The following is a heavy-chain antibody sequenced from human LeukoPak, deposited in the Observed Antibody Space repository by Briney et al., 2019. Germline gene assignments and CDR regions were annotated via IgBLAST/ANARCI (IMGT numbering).Heavy chain of an antibody. Sequence: GGSLRLSCAASGFTFSRSAVHWVRQAPGKGLEWVAVISHDGSNTDYTDSVKGRFTISRDNSKNTLYLQMSSLRAEDTAVYYCAKEMKPWMHFDYWGQGTLVTVSS. CDR1: GFTFSRSA. J-gene: IGHJ4*02. CDR3: AKEMKPWMHFDY. V-gene: IGHV3-30*18. CDR2: ISHDGSNT. D-gene: IGHD5-12*01.